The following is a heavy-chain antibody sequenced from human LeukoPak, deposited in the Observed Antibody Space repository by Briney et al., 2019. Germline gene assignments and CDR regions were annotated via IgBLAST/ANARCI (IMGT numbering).Heavy chain of an antibody. CDR1: GFTFSRYG. CDR2: ISYDGSNK. CDR3: ARDLRRHLKSHYYDSSGYLGY. Sequence: GGSLRLSCAASGFTFSRYGMHWVRQAPGKGLGWVAVISYDGSNKYYADSVKGRFTISRDNSKNTLYLQMNSLRAEDTAVYYCARDLRRHLKSHYYDSSGYLGYWGQGTLFTVSS. D-gene: IGHD3-22*01. V-gene: IGHV3-30*19. J-gene: IGHJ4*02.